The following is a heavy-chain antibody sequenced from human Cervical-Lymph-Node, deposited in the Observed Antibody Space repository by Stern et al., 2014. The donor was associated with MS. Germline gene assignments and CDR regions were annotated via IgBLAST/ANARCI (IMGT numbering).Heavy chain of an antibody. J-gene: IGHJ6*02. CDR2: IWYDGSNK. CDR1: GFTFSSYG. V-gene: IGHV3-33*01. CDR3: ARDILKTPYGMDV. Sequence: QVQLVQSGGGVVQPGRSLRLSCAASGFTFSSYGMHWVRQAPGKGLEWVAVIWYDGSNKYYADSVKGRFTSSRDNSKNTLYLQMNSLRAEDTAVYYCARDILKTPYGMDVWGQGTTVTVSS.